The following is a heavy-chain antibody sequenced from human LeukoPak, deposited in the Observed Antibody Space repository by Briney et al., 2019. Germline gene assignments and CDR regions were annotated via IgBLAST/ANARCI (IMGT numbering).Heavy chain of an antibody. CDR3: ARRTYSSSVTFDY. CDR2: INPNSGGT. D-gene: IGHD6-13*01. Sequence: GASVKVSCKASGYTFTGYYMHWVRQAPGQGLEWMGWINPNSGGTNYAQKFQGRVTMTRDTSISTAYMELSRLRSDDTAVYYCARRTYSSSVTFDYWGQGTLVTVSS. V-gene: IGHV1-2*02. J-gene: IGHJ4*02. CDR1: GYTFTGYY.